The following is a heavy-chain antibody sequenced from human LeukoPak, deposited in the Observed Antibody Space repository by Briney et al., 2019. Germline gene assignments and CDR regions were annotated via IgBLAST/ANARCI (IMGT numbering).Heavy chain of an antibody. J-gene: IGHJ6*03. CDR3: ARTMVRGVIRPVADYYYYMDV. D-gene: IGHD3-10*01. CDR1: GYTFTSYA. V-gene: IGHV1-46*01. CDR2: INPSGGST. Sequence: ASVKVSCKASGYTFTSYAMNWVRQAPGQGLEWRGIINPSGGSTSYAQKFQGRVTMTRDMSTSTVYMELSSLRSEDTAVYYCARTMVRGVIRPVADYYYYMDVWGKGTTVTVSS.